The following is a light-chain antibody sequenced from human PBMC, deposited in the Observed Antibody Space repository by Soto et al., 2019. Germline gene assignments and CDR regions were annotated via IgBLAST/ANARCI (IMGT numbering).Light chain of an antibody. V-gene: IGLV2-14*01. J-gene: IGLJ1*01. Sequence: QSVLTQPASVSGSPGQSLTISCTGTSSDVGGYNFVSWYQQHPGKAPKLMIYEVSNRPSGVSNRFSGSKSGNTASLTISVLQAEDEADYYCSSYTSSSTPDVFVTGTKVTVL. CDR1: SSDVGGYNF. CDR3: SSYTSSSTPDV. CDR2: EVS.